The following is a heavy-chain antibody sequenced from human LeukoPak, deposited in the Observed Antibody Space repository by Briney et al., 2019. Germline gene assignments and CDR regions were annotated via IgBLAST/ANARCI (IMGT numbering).Heavy chain of an antibody. CDR1: GFTFSSHA. Sequence: GGSLRLSCAASGFTFSSHAMHWVRQAPGKGLEWVAVISYDGSNKYYADSVKGRFTISRDNSKNTLYLQMNSLRAEDTAVYYCARGYGIRGVAGPEGGYWGQGTLVTVSS. D-gene: IGHD6-19*01. J-gene: IGHJ4*02. V-gene: IGHV3-30-3*01. CDR3: ARGYGIRGVAGPEGGY. CDR2: ISYDGSNK.